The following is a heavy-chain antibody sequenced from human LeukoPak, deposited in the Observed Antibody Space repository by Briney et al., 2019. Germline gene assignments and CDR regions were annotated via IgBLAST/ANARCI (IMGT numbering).Heavy chain of an antibody. CDR3: ARLRGYSYGYDFDY. CDR1: GFTFSSYE. Sequence: GGSPRLSCAASGFTFSSYEMNWVRQAPGKGLEWVSYISSSGSTIYYADSVKGRFTISRDNAKNSLYLQMNSLRAEDTAVYYCARLRGYSYGYDFDYWGQGTLVTVSS. J-gene: IGHJ4*02. V-gene: IGHV3-48*03. D-gene: IGHD5-18*01. CDR2: ISSSGSTI.